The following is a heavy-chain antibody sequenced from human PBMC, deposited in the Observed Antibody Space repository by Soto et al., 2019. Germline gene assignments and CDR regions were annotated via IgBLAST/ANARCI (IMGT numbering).Heavy chain of an antibody. Sequence: QVQLVQSGAEVKKPGSSVKVSCKASGGTFSSYAISWVRQAPGQGLEWMGWSIPICVTANFAQKFQGRVKITADESTSTAHMEMSSLKSEDTAGYYCARTWYYGSGIITTVYYYYYGMDVWGPGTTVTVS. V-gene: IGHV1-69*01. CDR1: GGTFSSYA. J-gene: IGHJ6*02. D-gene: IGHD3-10*01. CDR3: ARTWYYGSGIITTVYYYYYGMDV. CDR2: SIPICVTA.